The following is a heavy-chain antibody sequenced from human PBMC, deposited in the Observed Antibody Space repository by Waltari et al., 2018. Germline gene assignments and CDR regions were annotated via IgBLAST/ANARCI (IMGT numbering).Heavy chain of an antibody. J-gene: IGHJ3*02. CDR1: GGSISSYY. D-gene: IGHD3-22*01. Sequence: VQLQESGPGLVKPSETLSLTCTVSGGSISSYYWSWIRQPPGKGLEWIGYIYYSGSTNYNPSLKSRVTISVDTSKNQFSLKLSSVTAADTAVYYCARAQRYYYDSSGYYHDAFDIWGQGTMVTVSS. CDR3: ARAQRYYYDSSGYYHDAFDI. CDR2: IYYSGST. V-gene: IGHV4-59*01.